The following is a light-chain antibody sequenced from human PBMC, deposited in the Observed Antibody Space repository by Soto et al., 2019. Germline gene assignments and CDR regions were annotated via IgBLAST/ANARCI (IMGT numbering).Light chain of an antibody. Sequence: ERVMTQSPVTLSVSPGERATLSCRASQSVSSNLAWYQQKPGQGPRLLIYGASTRATGIPARFSGSGSGTEFTLTISSLQSEDFAVYYCQQYNNWPPYTFGQGTKLEIK. CDR3: QQYNNWPPYT. CDR1: QSVSSN. V-gene: IGKV3-15*01. CDR2: GAS. J-gene: IGKJ2*01.